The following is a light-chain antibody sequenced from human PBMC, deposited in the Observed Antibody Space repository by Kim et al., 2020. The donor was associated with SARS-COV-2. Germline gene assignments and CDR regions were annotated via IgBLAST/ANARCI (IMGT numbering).Light chain of an antibody. CDR2: DAS. CDR1: QSVSSY. V-gene: IGKV3-11*01. CDR3: QQRSNWPPET. Sequence: SSPGERGTLSSRASQSVSSYLAGYQQKPGQDPRLLIYDASNRATGIPARFSGSGSGTEFTLTISSLEPEDFAVYYCQQRSNWPPETFGQGTKLEI. J-gene: IGKJ2*01.